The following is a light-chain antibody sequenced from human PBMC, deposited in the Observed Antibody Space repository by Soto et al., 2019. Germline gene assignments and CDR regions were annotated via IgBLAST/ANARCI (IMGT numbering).Light chain of an antibody. CDR2: EVA. J-gene: IGLJ3*02. CDR3: SSHSSSNTLVV. Sequence: QSALTQPASVSGSPGQSITISCTGSSSDVGGYDYVSWYQHQPGKAPKLMIYEVASRPSGVSNRFSGSKSGNTASLTIAGLRAEDEGDYYCSSHSSSNTLVVFGGGTKPTVL. V-gene: IGLV2-14*01. CDR1: SSDVGGYDY.